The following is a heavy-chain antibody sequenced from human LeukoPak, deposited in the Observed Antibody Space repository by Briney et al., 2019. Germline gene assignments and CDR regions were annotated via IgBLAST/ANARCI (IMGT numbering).Heavy chain of an antibody. D-gene: IGHD3-16*02. CDR3: ARDLDDYVWGSYRPYYFDY. Sequence: GGSLRLSCAASGFTFSSYSMNWVRQAPGKGLEWVSYISSSSSTIYYADSVKGRFTISRDNAKNSLYLQMNSLRAEDTAVYYCARDLDDYVWGSYRPYYFDYWGQGTLVTVSS. V-gene: IGHV3-48*04. CDR1: GFTFSSYS. J-gene: IGHJ4*02. CDR2: ISSSSSTI.